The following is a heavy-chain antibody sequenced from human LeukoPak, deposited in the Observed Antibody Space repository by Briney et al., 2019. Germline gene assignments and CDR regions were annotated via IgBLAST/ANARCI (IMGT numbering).Heavy chain of an antibody. V-gene: IGHV3-21*01. CDR3: ASFMTTVTIPDY. J-gene: IGHJ4*02. D-gene: IGHD4-17*01. CDR2: ITSSGSHM. Sequence: GGSLRLSCAASGFTFRSYSMNWVRQAPGKRLEWLSSITSSGSHMYYADSVKGRFTISRDNAKSSLYLQMNSLSAEDKAVYYCASFMTTVTIPDYWGQGTLVTVSS. CDR1: GFTFRSYS.